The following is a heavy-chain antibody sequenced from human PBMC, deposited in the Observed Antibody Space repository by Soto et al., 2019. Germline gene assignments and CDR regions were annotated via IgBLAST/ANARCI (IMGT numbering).Heavy chain of an antibody. Sequence: QVQLQESGPGLVKPSQTLSLTCTVSGGSITSGGYYWSWIRQHPGKGLEWIGYIYYSGSTYYNPSLKXXVXIXEDTSKNQFSLKLSSVTAADTAVYYCACGSGEYFQHWGQGTLVTVSS. J-gene: IGHJ1*01. CDR1: GGSITSGGYY. V-gene: IGHV4-31*01. CDR2: IYYSGST. D-gene: IGHD2-21*01. CDR3: ACGSGEYFQH.